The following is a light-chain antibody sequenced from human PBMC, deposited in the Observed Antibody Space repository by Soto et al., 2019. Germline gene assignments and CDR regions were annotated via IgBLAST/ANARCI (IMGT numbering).Light chain of an antibody. Sequence: IVLTQSPVTLSLSPGERVTLSCRASPSVTTRLAWDQHKPGQAPRLLMSGASSRASGVPVRFSGSGSGTDFTLTISRLEPEDFALYYCQQYGGSPITFGLGTRLEIK. V-gene: IGKV3-20*01. CDR3: QQYGGSPIT. CDR1: PSVTTR. CDR2: GAS. J-gene: IGKJ5*01.